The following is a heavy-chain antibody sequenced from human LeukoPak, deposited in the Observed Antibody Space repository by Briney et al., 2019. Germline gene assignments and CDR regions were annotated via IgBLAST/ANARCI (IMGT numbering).Heavy chain of an antibody. Sequence: ASVKVSCKASGYTFTSYYMHWVRQAPGQGLEWMGIINPSGGSTSYAQKFQGRVTMTRDTSTSTVYMELSSLRSEDTAVYYCARDSEAYYDSSGYYARHYFDYWGQETLVTVSS. CDR3: ARDSEAYYDSSGYYARHYFDY. J-gene: IGHJ4*02. D-gene: IGHD3-22*01. V-gene: IGHV1-46*01. CDR1: GYTFTSYY. CDR2: INPSGGST.